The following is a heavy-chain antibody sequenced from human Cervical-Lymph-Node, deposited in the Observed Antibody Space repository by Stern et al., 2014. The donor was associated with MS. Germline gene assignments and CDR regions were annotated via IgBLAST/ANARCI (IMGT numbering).Heavy chain of an antibody. CDR1: GFTFTTYW. CDR3: ARDRDTSNWYSVYYFAY. V-gene: IGHV3-7*01. D-gene: IGHD6-13*01. J-gene: IGHJ4*02. CDR2: ISQDGSQK. Sequence: EVQLVESGGGLVQPGGSLRLSCEISGFTFTTYWMSWVRQAPGKGLEWVATISQDGSQKFYVDSVKGRFTISRDNAKNSLVLQMNSLRVEDTAAYFCARDRDTSNWYSVYYFAYWGQGSLVTVSS.